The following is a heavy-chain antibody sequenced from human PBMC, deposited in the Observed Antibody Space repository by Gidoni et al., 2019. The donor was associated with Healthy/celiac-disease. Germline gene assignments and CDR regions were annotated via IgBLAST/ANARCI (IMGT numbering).Heavy chain of an antibody. CDR3: AKDLYGDYVGMFDY. CDR2: ISWNSGSI. Sequence: EVQLVESGGGLVQPGRSLRLSCAASGFTLDDYAMHWVRQAPGKGLEWVSGISWNSGSIGYADSVKGRFTISRDNAKNSLYLQMNSLRAEDTALYYCAKDLYGDYVGMFDYWGQGTLVTVSS. V-gene: IGHV3-9*01. D-gene: IGHD4-17*01. J-gene: IGHJ4*02. CDR1: GFTLDDYA.